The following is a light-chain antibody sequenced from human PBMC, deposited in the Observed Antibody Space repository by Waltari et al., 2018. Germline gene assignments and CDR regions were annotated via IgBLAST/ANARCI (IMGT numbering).Light chain of an antibody. CDR3: GSDTRSGTVA. CDR2: DVT. Sequence: QSALTQPASVSGHPGQSITPSCPGTSSDVGAYNYVFWYQQHPGKAPKLIIHDVTYRPSGVPNRFSGSKSGNTASLTISVLRAGEESDYSCGSDTRSGTVAFGGGTKLTDL. J-gene: IGLJ2*01. CDR1: SSDVGAYNY. V-gene: IGLV2-14*03.